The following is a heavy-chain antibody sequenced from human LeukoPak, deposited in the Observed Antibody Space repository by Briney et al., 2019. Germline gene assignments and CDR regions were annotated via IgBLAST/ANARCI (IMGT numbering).Heavy chain of an antibody. CDR1: GYTFTSYY. CDR2: MNPNSGNT. Sequence: AASVKVSCKASGYTFTSYYMHWVRQAPGQGLEWMGWMNPNSGNTGYAQKFQGRVTITADKSTSTAYMELSSLRSEDTAVYYCASYSGYDLILYYYYYMDVWGKGTTVTVSS. CDR3: ASYSGYDLILYYYYYMDV. D-gene: IGHD5-12*01. J-gene: IGHJ6*03. V-gene: IGHV1-8*03.